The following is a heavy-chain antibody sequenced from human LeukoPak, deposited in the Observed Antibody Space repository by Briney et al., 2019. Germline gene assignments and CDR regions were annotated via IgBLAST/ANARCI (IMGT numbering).Heavy chain of an antibody. V-gene: IGHV1-8*01. CDR1: GYTFTSYD. CDR3: ARGRGYYDFWSGYYMLLDY. CDR2: MNPNSGNT. Sequence: ASVKVSCKASGYTFTSYDINWVRQATGQGLEWMGWMNPNSGNTGYAQKFQGRVTMTRNTSISTAYMELCSLRSEDTAVYYCARGRGYYDFWSGYYMLLDYWGQGTLVTVSS. D-gene: IGHD3-3*01. J-gene: IGHJ4*02.